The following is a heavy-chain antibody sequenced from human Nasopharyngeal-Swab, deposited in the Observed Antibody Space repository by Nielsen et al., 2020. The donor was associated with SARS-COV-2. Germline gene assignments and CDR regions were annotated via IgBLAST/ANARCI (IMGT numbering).Heavy chain of an antibody. CDR3: AKLPEPGEDAFDI. V-gene: IGHV3-9*01. D-gene: IGHD3-16*01. CDR1: GFTFDDYA. Sequence: SLKISCAASGFTFDDYAMHWVRQAPGKGLEWVSGISWNSGSIGYADSVKGRFTISRDNAKNSLYLQMNNLRAEDTALYYCAKLPEPGEDAFDIWGQGTMVTVSS. J-gene: IGHJ3*02. CDR2: ISWNSGSI.